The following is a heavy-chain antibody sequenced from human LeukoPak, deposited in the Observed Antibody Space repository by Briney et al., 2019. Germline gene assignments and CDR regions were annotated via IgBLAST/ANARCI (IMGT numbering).Heavy chain of an antibody. Sequence: PSETLSLTCTVSGGSINSYYWSWIRQPPGKGLEWIGYIYYSGSTYYNPSLKSRVTISVDTSRNQFSLKLNSVTAADTAVYYCARDFKGMTTIDYWGQGTLVTVSS. V-gene: IGHV4-59*12. J-gene: IGHJ4*02. CDR3: ARDFKGMTTIDY. CDR1: GGSINSYY. D-gene: IGHD1-1*01. CDR2: IYYSGST.